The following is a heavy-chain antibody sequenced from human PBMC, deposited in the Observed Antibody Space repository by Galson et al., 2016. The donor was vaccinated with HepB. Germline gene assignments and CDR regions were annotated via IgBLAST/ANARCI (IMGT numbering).Heavy chain of an antibody. CDR3: AKDSREHHYMWTGYPGDFDY. Sequence: SLRLSCAASGFTFKDYCMHWVRQAPGTGLEWVSRIAWDGGSTWYADSVRGRFTISRDNSKNSLYLQMNSLRAEDTALYYCAKDSREHHYMWTGYPGDFDYRGQRALGTVSP. J-gene: IGHJ4*02. D-gene: IGHD3/OR15-3a*01. CDR1: GFTFKDYC. CDR2: IAWDGGST. V-gene: IGHV3-43D*04.